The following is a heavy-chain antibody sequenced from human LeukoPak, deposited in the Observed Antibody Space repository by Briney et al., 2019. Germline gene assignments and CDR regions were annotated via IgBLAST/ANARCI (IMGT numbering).Heavy chain of an antibody. CDR1: GGSISSSSYY. CDR2: IYYSGST. CDR3: ARHPGSSWWNYFDY. J-gene: IGHJ4*02. D-gene: IGHD6-13*01. Sequence: SQTLSLTCTVSGGSISSSSYYWGWIRQPPGKGLEWIGSIYYSGSTYYNPSLKSRVTISVDTSKNQFSLKLSSVTAADTAVYYCARHPGSSWWNYFDYWGQGTLVTVSS. V-gene: IGHV4-39*01.